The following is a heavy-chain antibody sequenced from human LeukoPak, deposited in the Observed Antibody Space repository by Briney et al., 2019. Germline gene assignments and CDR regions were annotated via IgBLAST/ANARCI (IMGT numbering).Heavy chain of an antibody. J-gene: IGHJ4*02. CDR1: GFTFSSYA. CDR2: ISSSGSTI. Sequence: GGSLRLSCAASGFTFSSYAMNWIRQAPGKGLEWVSYISSSGSTIYYADSVKGRFTISRDNAKNSLYLQMNSLKPEDTAVYYCARVAEAAAFDSWGQGTLVTVSS. D-gene: IGHD6-13*01. CDR3: ARVAEAAAFDS. V-gene: IGHV3-48*04.